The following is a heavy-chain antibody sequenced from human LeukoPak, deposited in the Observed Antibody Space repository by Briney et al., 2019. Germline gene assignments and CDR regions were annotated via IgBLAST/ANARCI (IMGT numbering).Heavy chain of an antibody. CDR1: GFXFSNYW. CDR2: IKQDGSET. V-gene: IGHV3-7*05. D-gene: IGHD3-22*01. Sequence: GGSLRLSCAASGFXFSNYWINWVRQAPGKGLEWVANIKQDGSETYYVGSVKGRSTISRDNAKNSLFLQMNSLRAEDTAVYYCARVYSSLWAPSFDYWGQGALVTVSS. J-gene: IGHJ4*02. CDR3: ARVYSSLWAPSFDY.